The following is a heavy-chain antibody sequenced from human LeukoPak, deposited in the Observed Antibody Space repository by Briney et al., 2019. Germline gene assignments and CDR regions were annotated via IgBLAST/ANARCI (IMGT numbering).Heavy chain of an antibody. Sequence: SETLSLTCTVSGGSISSGGYYWSWIRQHPGRGLEWIGYIYYSGSTYYNPSLKSRVTISVDTSKNQFSLKLSSVTAADTAVYYCARYCSGGSCYLAFDIWGQGTMVTVSS. J-gene: IGHJ3*02. D-gene: IGHD2-15*01. CDR2: IYYSGST. V-gene: IGHV4-31*03. CDR1: GGSISSGGYY. CDR3: ARYCSGGSCYLAFDI.